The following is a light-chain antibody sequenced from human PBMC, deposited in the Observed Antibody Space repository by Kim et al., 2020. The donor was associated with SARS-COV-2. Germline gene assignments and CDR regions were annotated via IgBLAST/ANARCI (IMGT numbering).Light chain of an antibody. CDR1: KLGDKY. CDR3: QAWDSSTVV. V-gene: IGLV3-1*01. Sequence: SYELTQPPSVSVSPGQTASITCSGDKLGDKYAHWYQQKPGQSPVLVIYHDSKRPSGIPERFSGSNSGNTATLTISRTQAMDEADYYCQAWDSSTVV. J-gene: IGLJ2*01. CDR2: HDS.